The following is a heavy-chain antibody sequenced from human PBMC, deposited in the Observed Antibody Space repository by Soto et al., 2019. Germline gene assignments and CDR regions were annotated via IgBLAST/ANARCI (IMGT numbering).Heavy chain of an antibody. CDR1: GFTFSSYG. CDR3: ARDGGYYGAGSYFDP. J-gene: IGHJ5*02. D-gene: IGHD3-10*01. Sequence: QEQLVESGGGVVQPGRSLRLSCAASGFTFSSYGMHWVRQVPGEGLEWVAVIWYDGSNKYYADSVKGRFTISRDNSKDRLYLEMKSLRAEDTAVYYCARDGGYYGAGSYFDPWGQGSLVTVSS. V-gene: IGHV3-33*01. CDR2: IWYDGSNK.